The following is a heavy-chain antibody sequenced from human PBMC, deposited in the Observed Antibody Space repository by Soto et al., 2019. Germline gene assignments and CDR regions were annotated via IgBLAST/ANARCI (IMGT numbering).Heavy chain of an antibody. J-gene: IGHJ6*02. Sequence: QPGGSLRLSCAASGFTFSSYGMHWVRQAPGKGLEWVAVISYDGSNKYYADSVKGRFTISRDNSKNTLYLQMSSLRAEDTAVYYCAKGTMARGLMRYYYGMDVWGRGTTVTVSS. CDR1: GFTFSSYG. CDR3: AKGTMARGLMRYYYGMDV. D-gene: IGHD3-10*01. V-gene: IGHV3-30*18. CDR2: ISYDGSNK.